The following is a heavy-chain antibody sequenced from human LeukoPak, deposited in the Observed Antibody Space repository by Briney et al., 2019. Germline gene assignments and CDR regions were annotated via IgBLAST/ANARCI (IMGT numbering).Heavy chain of an antibody. Sequence: GGSLRLSCAASGFTFDDYAMHWVRQAPGKGLEWVSGISWNSGSIGYADSVKGRFTISRDNAKNSLYLQMNSLRAEDMALYYCAKGDPDTAMVTGYWGQGTLVTVSS. V-gene: IGHV3-9*03. CDR1: GFTFDDYA. CDR2: ISWNSGSI. D-gene: IGHD5-18*01. J-gene: IGHJ4*02. CDR3: AKGDPDTAMVTGY.